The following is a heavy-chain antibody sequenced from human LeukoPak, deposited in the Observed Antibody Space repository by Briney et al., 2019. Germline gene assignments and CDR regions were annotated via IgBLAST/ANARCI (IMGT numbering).Heavy chain of an antibody. D-gene: IGHD3-9*01. CDR2: ISSSGSTI. CDR1: GFTFTSYA. J-gene: IGHJ4*02. Sequence: PRGCLRLSCAASGFTFTSYAMSWVRHAPGKGLEWGSYISSSGSTIYYADSVKGRFTISRDNAKNSLYLQTNGLRAEDTAVYCCARGLRYFDWFPFDYRRQGTLVGVCS. CDR3: ARGLRYFDWFPFDY. V-gene: IGHV3-48*03.